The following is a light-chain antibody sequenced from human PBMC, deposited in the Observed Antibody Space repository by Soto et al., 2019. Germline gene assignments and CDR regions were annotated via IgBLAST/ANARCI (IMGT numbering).Light chain of an antibody. CDR2: LGS. J-gene: IGKJ1*01. V-gene: IGKV2-28*01. Sequence: IVMTQSPLSLSVTPGEGASISCMSSARLLHKNGYNYVDGYMQKPGQSPQLLIYLGSNRASGVPDRFSGSGSDTYFTLEISRVEADDVGVYYCMQPLENFRTFGQGTKVEIK. CDR1: ARLLHKNGYNY. CDR3: MQPLENFRT.